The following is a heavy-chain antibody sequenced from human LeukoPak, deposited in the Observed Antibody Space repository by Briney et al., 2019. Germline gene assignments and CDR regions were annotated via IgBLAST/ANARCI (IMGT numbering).Heavy chain of an antibody. CDR1: GYSITSGYY. CDR3: ARDKHTAMVINDAFDL. V-gene: IGHV4-38-2*02. CDR2: IYHSGVT. D-gene: IGHD5-18*01. Sequence: PSETLSLTCTVSGYSITSGYYWGWFRQPPGKGLEWIGSIYHSGVTYYNPSLKSRVTISIDTSKNQFSLKLSSVTAADTAVYRCARDKHTAMVINDAFDLWGQGTMVTVSS. J-gene: IGHJ3*01.